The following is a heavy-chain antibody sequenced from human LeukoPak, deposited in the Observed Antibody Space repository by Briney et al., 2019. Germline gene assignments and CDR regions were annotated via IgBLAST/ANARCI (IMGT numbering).Heavy chain of an antibody. CDR2: ISSSGSTI. Sequence: GGTLRLSCVASGFTFSSYGMSWIRQAPGKGLEWVSYISSSGSTIYYADSVKGRFTISRDNAKNSLYLQMNSLRAEDTAVYYCAREGDRGLGTTVTRTEFDYWGQGTLVTVSS. CDR3: AREGDRGLGTTVTRTEFDY. CDR1: GFTFSSYG. V-gene: IGHV3-48*04. J-gene: IGHJ4*02. D-gene: IGHD4-17*01.